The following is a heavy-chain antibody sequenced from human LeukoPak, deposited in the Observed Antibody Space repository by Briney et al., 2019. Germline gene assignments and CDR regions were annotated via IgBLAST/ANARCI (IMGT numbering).Heavy chain of an antibody. V-gene: IGHV4-59*01. Sequence: SETLSLTCTVSGGSISSYYWSSIRQPPGKGLEWIGYIYYSGSTNYNPSLKSRVTISVDTSKNQFSLKLSSVTAADTAVYYCARDRCSSTSCYHNWFDPWGQGTLVTVSS. D-gene: IGHD2-2*01. CDR1: GGSISSYY. J-gene: IGHJ5*02. CDR2: IYYSGST. CDR3: ARDRCSSTSCYHNWFDP.